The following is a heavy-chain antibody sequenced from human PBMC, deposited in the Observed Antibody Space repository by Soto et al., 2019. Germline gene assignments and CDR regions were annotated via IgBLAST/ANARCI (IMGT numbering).Heavy chain of an antibody. CDR3: AVGYCSGGSCYSRQIDY. V-gene: IGHV4-39*01. J-gene: IGHJ4*02. CDR1: GGSISSSSYY. D-gene: IGHD2-15*01. Sequence: QLQLQESGPGLVKPSETLSLTCTVSGGSISSSSYYWGWIRQPPGKGLEWIGSIYYSGSTYYNPSLKSLFTISVDTSKNQFSLKLSSVTAADTAVYYCAVGYCSGGSCYSRQIDYWGQGTLVTVSS. CDR2: IYYSGST.